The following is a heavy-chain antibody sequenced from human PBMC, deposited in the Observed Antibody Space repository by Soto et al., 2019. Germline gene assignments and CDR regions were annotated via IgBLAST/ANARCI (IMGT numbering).Heavy chain of an antibody. CDR3: ARDRCSSTSCYPPNGMDV. V-gene: IGHV6-1*01. D-gene: IGHD2-2*01. CDR2: TYYRSKWYN. Sequence: QTLSLTCAISGDSVSSNSAAWNWIRQSPSRGLEWLGRTYYRSKWYNDYAVSVKSRITINPDTSKNQFSLQLNSVTPEDTAVYYCARDRCSSTSCYPPNGMDVWGQGTTVTISS. J-gene: IGHJ6*02. CDR1: GDSVSSNSAA.